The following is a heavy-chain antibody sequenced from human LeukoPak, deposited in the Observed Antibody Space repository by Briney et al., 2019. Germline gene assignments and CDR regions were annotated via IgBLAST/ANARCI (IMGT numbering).Heavy chain of an antibody. V-gene: IGHV1-2*02. CDR2: INPNSGAT. J-gene: IGHJ5*01. Sequence: AASVKVSCKASGYTFNAYYIHWVRQAPGQGLEWMGWINPNSGATNHAQNFQARVAMTRDTSISTAYMELSSLRSDDTAVYYCARVSGTTSFGNYWFDSWGRGTLVTVSS. CDR1: GYTFNAYY. D-gene: IGHD3-10*01. CDR3: ARVSGTTSFGNYWFDS.